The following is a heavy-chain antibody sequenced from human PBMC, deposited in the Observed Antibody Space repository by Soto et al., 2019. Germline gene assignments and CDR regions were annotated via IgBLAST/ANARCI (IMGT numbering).Heavy chain of an antibody. D-gene: IGHD3-22*01. CDR2: MYPDDSDI. V-gene: IGHV5-51*01. CDR3: ATAYVYDFENSNYYRDAFDI. J-gene: IGHJ3*02. Sequence: PGEPLKISCKASGHSFSFYWIGGVLQMPGNGLEWMAIMYPDDSDIRYSPSFEAHVTISADKSTSTAFLQWSSLTASDTAMYYCATAYVYDFENSNYYRDAFDIWGQGTLVTVSS. CDR1: GHSFSFYW.